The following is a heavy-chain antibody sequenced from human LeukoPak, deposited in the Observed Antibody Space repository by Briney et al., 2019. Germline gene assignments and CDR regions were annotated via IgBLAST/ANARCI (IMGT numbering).Heavy chain of an antibody. CDR2: IYYSGST. CDR1: GGSISSYY. D-gene: IGHD5-18*01. V-gene: IGHV4-59*08. J-gene: IGHJ4*02. Sequence: PSETLSLTCTVSGGSISSYYWSWIRQPPGKGLEWIGYIYYSGSTNYNPSLKSRVTISVDTSKNQFSLKLSSVTAADTAVYYCARHVRYSYGHLAYWGQGTLVTVSS. CDR3: ARHVRYSYGHLAY.